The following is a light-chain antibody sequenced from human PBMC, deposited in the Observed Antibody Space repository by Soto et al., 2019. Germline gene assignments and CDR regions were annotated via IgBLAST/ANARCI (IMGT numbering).Light chain of an antibody. J-gene: IGLJ1*01. Sequence: QSVLTQPRSVSGSPGQSVTISCTGTSSDIGVYNYVSWYQQHPGKAPKLVIYDVSKRPSGVPDRFSGSKSGNTASLTISGLQAEDEADYYCCSYAGSYTYVFATGTKLTVL. V-gene: IGLV2-11*01. CDR3: CSYAGSYTYV. CDR2: DVS. CDR1: SSDIGVYNY.